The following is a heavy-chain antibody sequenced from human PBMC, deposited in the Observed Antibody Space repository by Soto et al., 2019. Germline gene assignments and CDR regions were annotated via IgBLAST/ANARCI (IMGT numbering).Heavy chain of an antibody. V-gene: IGHV4-34*01. CDR2: INHSGST. D-gene: IGHD5-12*01. CDR3: ARLRRRDGYNYPPPFDY. J-gene: IGHJ4*02. CDR1: GGCCGGYY. Sequence: SETLSITCAVYGGCCGGYYWSWIRQPPGKGMEWIGEINHSGSTNYNPSLKSRVTISADTSKNQFSLKLSSVTAADTAVYYFARLRRRDGYNYPPPFDYWGQGTLVTVSS.